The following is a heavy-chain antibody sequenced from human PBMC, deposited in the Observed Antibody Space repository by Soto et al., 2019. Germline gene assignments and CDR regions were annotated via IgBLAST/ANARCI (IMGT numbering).Heavy chain of an antibody. CDR3: AAGGSGYYAN. Sequence: EVQLVESGGDLVQPGGSLRLSCAASGFTFSTYWMYWVSQAPGKGLLWVSRIKTDGTYATYADSVKGRFTISRDNAKNTLYLQVNSLRVEDAAVYYCAAGGSGYYANWGQGTLVTVSS. CDR2: IKTDGTYA. D-gene: IGHD3-22*01. J-gene: IGHJ4*02. CDR1: GFTFSTYW. V-gene: IGHV3-74*01.